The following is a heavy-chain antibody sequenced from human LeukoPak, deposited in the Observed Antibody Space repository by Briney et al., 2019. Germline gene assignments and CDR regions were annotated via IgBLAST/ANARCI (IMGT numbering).Heavy chain of an antibody. D-gene: IGHD3-10*01. CDR2: INPNSGGT. J-gene: IGHJ4*02. CDR3: ARDVRGIWFGELFS. V-gene: IGHV1-2*02. CDR1: GYTLTGYY. Sequence: ASVKVSCKTSGYTLTGYYMHWVRQAPGQGLEWMGWINPNSGGTNYAQKFQGRVTMTRDTSISTAYMELSRLRSDDTAVYYCARDVRGIWFGELFSWGQGTLVTVSS.